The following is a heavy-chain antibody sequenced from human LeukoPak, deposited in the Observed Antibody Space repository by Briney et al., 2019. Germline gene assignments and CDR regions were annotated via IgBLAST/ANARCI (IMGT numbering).Heavy chain of an antibody. J-gene: IGHJ6*03. D-gene: IGHD3-3*01. Sequence: GGSLRLSCAASGFTFSSYSMNWVRQAPGKGLEWVSYISSSSSTIYYADSVKGRFTISRDNAKNSLYLQMNSLRAEDTAVYYCARENRLTILNYYYMDVWGKGTTVTVSS. CDR2: ISSSSSTI. CDR3: ARENRLTILNYYYMDV. V-gene: IGHV3-48*01. CDR1: GFTFSSYS.